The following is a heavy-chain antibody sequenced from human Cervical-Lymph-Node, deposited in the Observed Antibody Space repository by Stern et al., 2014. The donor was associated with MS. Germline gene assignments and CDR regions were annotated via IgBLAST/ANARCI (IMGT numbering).Heavy chain of an antibody. Sequence: VQLVESGAEVKKPGASVKVSCKASGYTFTSYYMHWVRKAPGQGLEWMGIINPSGGSTSYAQKFQGRVTMTRDTSTSTVYMELSSLRSEDTAVYYCARARSLYSSGWYLWYWGQGTLVTVSS. CDR1: GYTFTSYY. CDR2: INPSGGST. V-gene: IGHV1-46*03. D-gene: IGHD6-19*01. CDR3: ARARSLYSSGWYLWY. J-gene: IGHJ4*02.